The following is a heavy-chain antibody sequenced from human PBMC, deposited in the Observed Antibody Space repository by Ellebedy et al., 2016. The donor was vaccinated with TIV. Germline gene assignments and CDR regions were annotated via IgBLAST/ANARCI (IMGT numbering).Heavy chain of an antibody. V-gene: IGHV3-21*04. CDR2: ISSSSIYI. D-gene: IGHD3-10*01. CDR1: GFSLSTYS. Sequence: GGSLRLXXAASGFSLSTYSFHWVRQAPGKGLEWVSSISSSSIYIYYADSVKGRFTISRDNARKSLFLEMNSLRAEDTAVYYCARGAYNSGSYFDPWGQGTLVTVSS. J-gene: IGHJ5*02. CDR3: ARGAYNSGSYFDP.